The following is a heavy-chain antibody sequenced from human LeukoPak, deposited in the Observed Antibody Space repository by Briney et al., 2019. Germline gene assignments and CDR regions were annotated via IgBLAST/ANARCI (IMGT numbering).Heavy chain of an antibody. CDR3: ARGSRYSGYDSHFSLDY. D-gene: IGHD5-12*01. Sequence: PGGSLRLSCAASGFTFDDYAMHWVRQAPGKGLEWVSGISWNSGSIGYADSVKGRFTISRDNAKNSLYLQMNSLRAEDTALYYCARGSRYSGYDSHFSLDYWGQGTLVTVSS. V-gene: IGHV3-9*01. J-gene: IGHJ4*02. CDR2: ISWNSGSI. CDR1: GFTFDDYA.